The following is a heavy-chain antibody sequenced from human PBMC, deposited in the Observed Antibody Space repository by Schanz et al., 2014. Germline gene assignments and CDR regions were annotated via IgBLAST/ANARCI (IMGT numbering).Heavy chain of an antibody. J-gene: IGHJ3*02. V-gene: IGHV3-74*01. CDR1: GFTLSSYW. CDR3: TRSYYDFSWGSYRFRAFDI. CDR2: TNGDGTNA. Sequence: EVKLVESGGGAVRPGGSLRLSCAASGFTLSSYWMHWVRQVPGKRLEWVSCTNGDGTNAKYADSVKGRFTISRDNAKKTLSLQMISLRAEDTAIYFCTRSYYDFSWGSYRFRAFDIWGQGTTVIVSS. D-gene: IGHD3-16*02.